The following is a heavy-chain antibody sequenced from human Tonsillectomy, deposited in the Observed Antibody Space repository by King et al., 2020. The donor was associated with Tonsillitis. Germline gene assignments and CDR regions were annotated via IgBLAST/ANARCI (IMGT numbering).Heavy chain of an antibody. CDR2: IYYRGST. D-gene: IGHD3-22*01. J-gene: IGHJ5*02. Sequence: VQLQESGPGLVKPSETLSLTCTVSGGSISSYYWSWIRQPPGKGLEWIGYIYYRGSTNYNPPLKRRVTIPVNTSKKQFSLKLSSVTAADTAVYYCARMLHDSSGYMLVFDPWGQGTLVTVSS. CDR3: ARMLHDSSGYMLVFDP. V-gene: IGHV4-59*01. CDR1: GGSISSYY.